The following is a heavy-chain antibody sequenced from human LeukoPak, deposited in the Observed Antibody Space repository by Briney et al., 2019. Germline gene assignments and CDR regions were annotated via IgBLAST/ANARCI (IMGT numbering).Heavy chain of an antibody. V-gene: IGHV1-2*02. CDR1: GYTFTGYY. J-gene: IGHJ4*02. CDR3: ARASSSAPTGYYFDY. Sequence: ASVKVSCKASGYTFTGYYMHWVRQAPGQGLEWMGWINPNSGGTNYAQKFQDRVTMTRDTSISTAYMELSRLRSDDTAVYYCARASSSAPTGYYFDYWGQGTLVTVSS. D-gene: IGHD6-6*01. CDR2: INPNSGGT.